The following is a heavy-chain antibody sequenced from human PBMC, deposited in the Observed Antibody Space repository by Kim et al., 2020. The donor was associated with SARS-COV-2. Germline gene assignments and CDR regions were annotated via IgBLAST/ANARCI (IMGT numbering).Heavy chain of an antibody. CDR3: ARVTILRFLEWFNWFDP. CDR2: IYYSGST. D-gene: IGHD3-3*01. V-gene: IGHV4-59*01. CDR1: GGSISRYY. J-gene: IGHJ5*02. Sequence: SETLSLTCTVSGGSISRYYWSWIRQPPGKGLEWIGNIYYSGSTNYNSSLKSRVTISVDTSKNQCSLKLNSVNAADTAEYYCARVTILRFLEWFNWFDPLGQGTLVNVPS.